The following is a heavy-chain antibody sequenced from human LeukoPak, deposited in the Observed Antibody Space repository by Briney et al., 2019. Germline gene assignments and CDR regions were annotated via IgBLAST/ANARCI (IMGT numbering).Heavy chain of an antibody. D-gene: IGHD2-15*01. CDR1: GFTFSSYS. V-gene: IGHV3-21*01. Sequence: GGSLRLSCAASGFTFSSYSMNWVRQAQGKGLEWVSSISSSSSYIYYADSVKGRFTISRDNAKNSLYLQMNSLRAEDTAVYYCARAYCSGGSCYRFDYWGQGTPVTVSS. J-gene: IGHJ4*02. CDR2: ISSSSSYI. CDR3: ARAYCSGGSCYRFDY.